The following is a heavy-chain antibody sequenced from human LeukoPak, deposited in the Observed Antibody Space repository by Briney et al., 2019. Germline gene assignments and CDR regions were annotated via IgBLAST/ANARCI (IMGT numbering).Heavy chain of an antibody. CDR1: GYTFTSYY. CDR2: INPNSGGT. CDR3: ARWPLPSGYDLPVPLDY. D-gene: IGHD5-12*01. V-gene: IGHV1-2*02. J-gene: IGHJ4*02. Sequence: ASVKVSCKASGYTFTSYYMHWVRQAPGQGLEWMGWINPNSGGTNYAQKFQGRVTMTRDTSISTAYMELSRLRSDDTAVYYCARWPLPSGYDLPVPLDYWGQGTLVTVSS.